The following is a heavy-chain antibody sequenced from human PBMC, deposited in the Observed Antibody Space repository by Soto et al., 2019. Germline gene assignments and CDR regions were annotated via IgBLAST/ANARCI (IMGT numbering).Heavy chain of an antibody. CDR1: GFTFSSYA. CDR3: AKDSGITMIVVVTGLDY. D-gene: IGHD3-22*01. J-gene: IGHJ4*02. V-gene: IGHV3-23*01. Sequence: GGSLRLSCAASGFTFSSYAMSWVRQAPGKGLEWVSAISGSGGSTYYADSVKGRFTISRDNSKNTLYLQMNSLRAEDTAVYYCAKDSGITMIVVVTGLDYWGQGTLVTVSS. CDR2: ISGSGGST.